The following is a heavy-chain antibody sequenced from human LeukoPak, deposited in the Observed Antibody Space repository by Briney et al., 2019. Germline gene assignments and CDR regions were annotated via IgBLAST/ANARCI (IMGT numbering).Heavy chain of an antibody. J-gene: IGHJ4*02. CDR2: INPNSGGT. CDR1: GYTFTAYH. V-gene: IGHV1-2*02. Sequence: ASVTVSCKASGYTFTAYHMHWVRQTPGQGLEWMGGINPNSGGTNYAQNFQGRVTMTRDTSIRTAYLELSSLRSDDTAIYYCAPLAMSAFGSGRYNFDFWGQGTLVTVSA. D-gene: IGHD3-10*01. CDR3: APLAMSAFGSGRYNFDF.